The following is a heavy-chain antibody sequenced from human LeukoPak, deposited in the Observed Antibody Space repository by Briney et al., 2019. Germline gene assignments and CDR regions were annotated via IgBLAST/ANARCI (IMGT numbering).Heavy chain of an antibody. J-gene: IGHJ2*01. CDR1: GGSISSGSYY. V-gene: IGHV4-61*02. Sequence: SETLSLTCTVSGGSISSGSYYWGWLRQPAGKGLEGLGRIYTSGSTNYIPSLKSRVTISVDTSKNQFSLKLSSVTAADTAVYYCARVRAAAGPYWYFDLWGRGTLVTVSS. CDR3: ARVRAAAGPYWYFDL. D-gene: IGHD6-13*01. CDR2: IYTSGST.